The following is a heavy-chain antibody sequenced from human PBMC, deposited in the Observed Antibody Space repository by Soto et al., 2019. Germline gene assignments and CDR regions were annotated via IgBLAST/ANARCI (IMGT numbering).Heavy chain of an antibody. V-gene: IGHV1-69*01. J-gene: IGHJ4*02. D-gene: IGHD1-26*01. CDR2: IIPIFGTA. CDR1: GGTFSSYA. CDR3: ASEVGSRVQLFDY. Sequence: KISCDASGGTFSSYAISWVQQAPGQGLEWMGGIIPIFGTANYAQKFQGRVTITADESTSTAYMELSSLRSEDTAVYYCASEVGSRVQLFDYRGEGPLVTVSS.